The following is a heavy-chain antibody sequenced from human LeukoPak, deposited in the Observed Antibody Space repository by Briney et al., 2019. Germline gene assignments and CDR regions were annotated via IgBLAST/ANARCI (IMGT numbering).Heavy chain of an antibody. CDR2: IIPIFGTA. CDR1: GGTFSSYA. Sequence: ASVKVSCKASGGTFSSYAISWVRQAPGQGLEWMGGIIPIFGTANYAQKFQGRVTITADKSTSTAYMELSSLRSEGTAVYYCARVPNYYYYYYMDVWGKGTTVTVSS. J-gene: IGHJ6*03. CDR3: ARVPNYYYYYYMDV. V-gene: IGHV1-69*06.